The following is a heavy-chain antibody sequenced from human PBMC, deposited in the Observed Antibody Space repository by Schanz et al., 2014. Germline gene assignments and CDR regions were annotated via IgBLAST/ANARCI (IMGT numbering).Heavy chain of an antibody. CDR1: GFTVTSNH. J-gene: IGHJ6*01. CDR2: IYSGIGA. Sequence: AVSGFTVTSNHMSWVRQAPGKRLEWVSVIYSGIGAYYADSVKDRFTVSRDNTKNTVYRQMNRLRAEDTAVQYCARVPHNELSGCGHGVDLDQATIDDV. V-gene: IGHV3-66*01. D-gene: IGHD3-3*01. CDR3: ARVPHNELSGCGHGVDLDQATIDDV.